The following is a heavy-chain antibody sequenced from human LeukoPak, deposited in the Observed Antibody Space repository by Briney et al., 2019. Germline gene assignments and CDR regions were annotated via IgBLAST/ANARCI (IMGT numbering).Heavy chain of an antibody. CDR2: ISWNGGST. J-gene: IGHJ4*02. CDR1: GFTFDDHG. D-gene: IGHD2-2*02. Sequence: GGSLRLSCAASGFTFDDHGMHWVRQGPGKGLEWVSGISWNGGSTGYEDSVKGRFTISRDNTKNSLYLQMNSLRPEDTAFYYCTKELYTTNHFDSWGQGTLVTVSS. V-gene: IGHV3-9*01. CDR3: TKELYTTNHFDS.